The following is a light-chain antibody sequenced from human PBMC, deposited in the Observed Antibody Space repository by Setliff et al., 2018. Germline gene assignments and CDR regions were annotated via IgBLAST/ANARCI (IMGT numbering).Light chain of an antibody. J-gene: IGLJ1*01. CDR3: CSFTSSSTLPYV. CDR2: DVS. Sequence: QSALTQPASVSGSPGQSITISCTGTSSGVGGYNLVSWYQQHPGKVPRLMIYDVSNRPSGVSNRFSGSKIGNTASLTISGLQTEDEADHYCCSFTSSSTLPYVFGTGTKVTVL. CDR1: SSGVGGYNL. V-gene: IGLV2-14*03.